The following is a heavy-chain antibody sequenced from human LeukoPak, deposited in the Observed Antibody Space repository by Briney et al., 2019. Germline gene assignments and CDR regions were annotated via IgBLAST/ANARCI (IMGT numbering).Heavy chain of an antibody. CDR2: INTGNGNT. Sequence: AASVKVSCKAPGYTFTNYGMHWVRQAPRQSLEWMGWINTGNGNTKSSQKFQDRVTLTRDTSASTAYMELNSLSSEDTAVYFCARVPLHDASGHYYSHWGQGTLVTVSS. CDR1: GYTFTNYG. CDR3: ARVPLHDASGHYYSH. J-gene: IGHJ1*01. V-gene: IGHV1-3*04. D-gene: IGHD3-22*01.